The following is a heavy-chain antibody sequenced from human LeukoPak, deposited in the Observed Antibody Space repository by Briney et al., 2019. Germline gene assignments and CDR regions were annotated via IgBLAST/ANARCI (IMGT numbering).Heavy chain of an antibody. CDR1: GFTVSSNY. J-gene: IGHJ4*02. V-gene: IGHV3-53*05. CDR2: IYSDGST. CDR3: ARGPWDC. Sequence: GGSLRLSCAASGFTVSSNYMSWVRQAPGKGLEWVSVIYSDGSTFYADSVKGRFTISRDNAKNTVYLQMNSLRVEDTAVYYCARGPWDCWGQGTLVTVSS.